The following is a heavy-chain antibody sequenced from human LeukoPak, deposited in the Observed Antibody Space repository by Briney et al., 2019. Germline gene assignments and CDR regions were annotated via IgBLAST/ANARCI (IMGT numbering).Heavy chain of an antibody. CDR3: ARDRGPIAAAGTNYFDY. V-gene: IGHV4-61*02. J-gene: IGHJ4*02. CDR1: GGSISSGSYY. D-gene: IGHD6-13*01. CDR2: IYTSGST. Sequence: PSETLSLTCTVSGGSISSGSYYWSWIRQPAGKGLEWIGRIYTSGSTNYNPSLKSRVTISVDTSKNQFSLKLSSVTAADTAVYYCARDRGPIAAAGTNYFDYWGQGTLVTVSS.